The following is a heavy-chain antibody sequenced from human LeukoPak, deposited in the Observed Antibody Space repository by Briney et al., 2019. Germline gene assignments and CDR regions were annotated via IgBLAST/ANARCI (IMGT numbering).Heavy chain of an antibody. V-gene: IGHV4-59*08. Sequence: SETLSLTCTVSGGSISRYYWSWIRQPPGKGLEWIGYIYYSGSTNYNPSLKSRVTISVDTSKNQFSLKLSSVTAADTAVYYCARHINVRGWRFDPWGQGTLVTVSS. D-gene: IGHD6-19*01. CDR2: IYYSGST. CDR1: GGSISRYY. CDR3: ARHINVRGWRFDP. J-gene: IGHJ5*02.